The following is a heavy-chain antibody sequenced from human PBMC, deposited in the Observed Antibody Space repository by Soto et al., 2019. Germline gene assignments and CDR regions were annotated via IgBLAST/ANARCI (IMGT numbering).Heavy chain of an antibody. Sequence: QVQLQESGPGLVKPSGTLSLTCAVSGGYISRSNWWSWVRQPPGKGLEWIGEIYHSGSTNYNPSLKSRITIRVANAETRFSLKPRSVSAADTALYYGARVRAPSSWDYSGQGILVTVAT. CDR2: IYHSGST. J-gene: IGHJ4*02. V-gene: IGHV4-4*02. CDR1: GGYISRSNW. CDR3: ARVRAPSSWDY. D-gene: IGHD6-13*01.